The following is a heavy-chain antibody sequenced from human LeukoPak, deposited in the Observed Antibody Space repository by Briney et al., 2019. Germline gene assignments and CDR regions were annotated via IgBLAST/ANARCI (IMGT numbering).Heavy chain of an antibody. V-gene: IGHV3-21*01. J-gene: IGHJ6*02. Sequence: GGSLRLSCAASGFTFSSYAMSWVRQAPGKGLEWVSSISSSSSYIYYADSVKGRFTISRDNAKNSLYLQMNSLRAEDTAVYYCARDLSSVTTSYYYYGMDVWGQGTTVTVSS. D-gene: IGHD4-11*01. CDR3: ARDLSSVTTSYYYYGMDV. CDR1: GFTFSSYA. CDR2: ISSSSSYI.